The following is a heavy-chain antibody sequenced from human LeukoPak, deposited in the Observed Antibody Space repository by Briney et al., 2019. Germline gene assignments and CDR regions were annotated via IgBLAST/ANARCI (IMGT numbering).Heavy chain of an antibody. V-gene: IGHV1-2*02. J-gene: IGHJ4*02. Sequence: GASVKVSCKASGYTFTGYYMHWVRQAPGQGLEWMGWINPSSGGTNYAQKFQGRVTMTRDTSISTAYMELSRLRSDDTAVYYCATSRDYYDSSGYYLDFDYWGQGTLVTVSS. D-gene: IGHD3-22*01. CDR2: INPSSGGT. CDR3: ATSRDYYDSSGYYLDFDY. CDR1: GYTFTGYY.